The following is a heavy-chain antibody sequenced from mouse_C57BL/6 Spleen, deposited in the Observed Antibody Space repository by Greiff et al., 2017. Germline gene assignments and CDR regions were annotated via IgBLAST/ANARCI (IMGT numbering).Heavy chain of an antibody. Sequence: QVQLQQSGAELVMPGASVKLSCKASGYTFTSYWMHWVKQRPGQGLEWIGEIDPSDSYTNYNQMFKGKSTLTVDKSSSTAYMQLSSLTSEDSAVYYCAILSTIVTSYYFDYWGQGTTLTVSS. J-gene: IGHJ2*01. CDR2: IDPSDSYT. CDR1: GYTFTSYW. V-gene: IGHV1-69*01. CDR3: AILSTIVTSYYFDY. D-gene: IGHD2-12*01.